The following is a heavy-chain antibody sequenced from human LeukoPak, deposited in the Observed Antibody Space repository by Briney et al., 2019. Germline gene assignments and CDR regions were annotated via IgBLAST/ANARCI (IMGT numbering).Heavy chain of an antibody. CDR3: ATSSTRTHAFDI. CDR2: IKRDGSEK. CDR1: GCTLSSCW. Sequence: GGALRLVCAASGCTLSSCWMRWVRQAPGKGLEWVANIKRDGSEKYYVDSVKGRFTISRDNAKNSLYLQMNSLRAEDTAVYYCATSSTRTHAFDIWGQGTMVTVSS. D-gene: IGHD2-2*01. V-gene: IGHV3-7*01. J-gene: IGHJ3*02.